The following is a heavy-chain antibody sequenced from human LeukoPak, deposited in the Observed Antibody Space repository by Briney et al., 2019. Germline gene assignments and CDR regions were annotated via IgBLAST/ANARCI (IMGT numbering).Heavy chain of an antibody. Sequence: GRSLRLSCAASGFTFSSYAMHWVRQAPGKGLEWVAVISYDGSNKYYADSVKGRFTISRDNSKNTLYLQTNSLRAEDTAVYYCAREPLAPAGSWDAFDIWGQGTMVTVSS. CDR1: GFTFSSYA. J-gene: IGHJ3*02. D-gene: IGHD6-13*01. CDR2: ISYDGSNK. CDR3: AREPLAPAGSWDAFDI. V-gene: IGHV3-30*04.